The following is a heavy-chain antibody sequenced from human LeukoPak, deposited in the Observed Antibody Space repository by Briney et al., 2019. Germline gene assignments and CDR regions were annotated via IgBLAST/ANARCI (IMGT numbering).Heavy chain of an antibody. CDR2: IYSGGST. CDR1: GFTVSSNY. D-gene: IGHD6-19*01. V-gene: IGHV3-53*01. CDR3: ARSGLKAGQWLAFDY. J-gene: IGHJ4*02. Sequence: PGGSLRLSCAASGFTVSSNYMSWVRQAPGTGLEWVSVIYSGGSTYYAESVKGRFTISRDNSKNTLYLQMNSLRAEDTAVYYCARSGLKAGQWLAFDYWGRGTLVTVSS.